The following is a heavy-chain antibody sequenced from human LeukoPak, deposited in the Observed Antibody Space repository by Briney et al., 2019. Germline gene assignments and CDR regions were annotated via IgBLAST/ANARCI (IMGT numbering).Heavy chain of an antibody. D-gene: IGHD6-6*01. CDR1: GGTFSSYA. J-gene: IGHJ4*02. CDR3: ARGSIAARRDLDY. V-gene: IGHV1-69*05. CDR2: IIPIFGTA. Sequence: EASVKVSCKASGGTFSSYAISWVRQAPGQGLEWMGGIIPIFGTANYAQKFQGRVTITTDESTSTAYMELSSLRSEDTAVYYCARGSIAARRDLDYWGQGTLVTVSS.